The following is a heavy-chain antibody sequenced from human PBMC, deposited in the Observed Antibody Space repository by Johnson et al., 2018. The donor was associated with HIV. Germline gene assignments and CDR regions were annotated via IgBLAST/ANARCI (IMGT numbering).Heavy chain of an antibody. CDR3: ARLVATKDYAFDI. V-gene: IGHV3-13*01. CDR1: GFTFSSYD. CDR2: IGPAGDT. J-gene: IGHJ3*02. D-gene: IGHD5-12*01. Sequence: EVQLVEPGGGLVQPGGSLRLSCAASGFTFSSYDMHWVRQATGKGLELVSTIGPAGDTYYPESVKGRFTISRDNAKNSLYLQMNSLTAEATAVYYCARLVATKDYAFDIWGQGTLVTVSS.